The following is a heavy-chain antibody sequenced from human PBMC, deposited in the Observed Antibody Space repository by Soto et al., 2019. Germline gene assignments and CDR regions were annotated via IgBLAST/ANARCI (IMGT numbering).Heavy chain of an antibody. V-gene: IGHV3-23*01. D-gene: IGHD6-13*01. CDR1: GFTFSIYA. J-gene: IGHJ4*02. CDR2: ISGSGGST. Sequence: EVQLLESGGGLVQPGGSLRLSCAAAGFTFSIYAMSWVRQAPGKGLEWVSAISGSGGSTYYADSVKGRLTISRDNSKNTLYLQMTSLRADDTAVYYCAKATRGGAATLIRDYWGQGTLVTVSS. CDR3: AKATRGGAATLIRDY.